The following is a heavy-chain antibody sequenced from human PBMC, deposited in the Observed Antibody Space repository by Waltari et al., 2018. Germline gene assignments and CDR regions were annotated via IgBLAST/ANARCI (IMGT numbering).Heavy chain of an antibody. CDR1: GFTFSSYA. J-gene: IGHJ3*02. D-gene: IGHD6-19*01. CDR3: ANQQWLVLSAFDI. Sequence: EVQLLESGGGLVQPGGSLRLSCAASGFTFSSYAMSWVRQAPGKGLGWVSSISGSGGSTYYADSVKGRFTISIDNSKNTLYLQMNSLRAEDTAVYYCANQQWLVLSAFDIWGQGTMVTVSS. CDR2: ISGSGGST. V-gene: IGHV3-23*01.